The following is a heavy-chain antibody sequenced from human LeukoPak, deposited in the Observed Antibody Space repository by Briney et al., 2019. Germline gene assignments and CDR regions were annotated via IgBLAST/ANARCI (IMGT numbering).Heavy chain of an antibody. CDR1: GYTFTNYG. V-gene: IGHV1-18*01. J-gene: IGHJ4*02. D-gene: IGHD3-22*01. CDR3: ARNLAYYYDSSGYYHGDY. CDR2: ISAYTGKT. Sequence: ASVKVSCKASGYTFTNYGITWVRQASGQGIEWMGWISAYTGKTNSAQKLQGRVTMTTDTSTSTGYMELSSLRSEDTAVYYCARNLAYYYDSSGYYHGDYWGQGTLVTVSS.